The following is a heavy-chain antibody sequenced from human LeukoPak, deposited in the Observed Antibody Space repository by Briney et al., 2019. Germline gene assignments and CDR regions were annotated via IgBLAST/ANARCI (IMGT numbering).Heavy chain of an antibody. J-gene: IGHJ3*02. CDR1: GFTFSSYA. Sequence: PGGSLRLSCAASGFTFSSYAMHWVRQAPGKGLEWVAVISYDGSNKYYADSVKGRFTISRDSSKNTLYLQMNSLRAEDTAVYYCAASSGGAFDIWGQGTMVTVSS. D-gene: IGHD6-19*01. V-gene: IGHV3-30-3*01. CDR3: AASSGGAFDI. CDR2: ISYDGSNK.